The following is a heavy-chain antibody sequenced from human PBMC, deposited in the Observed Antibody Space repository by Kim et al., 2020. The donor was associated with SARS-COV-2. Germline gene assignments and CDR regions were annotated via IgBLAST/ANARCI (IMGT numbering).Heavy chain of an antibody. V-gene: IGHV7-4-1*02. CDR3: AREIVGATIWFDP. D-gene: IGHD1-26*01. Sequence: YAQGFTGRFVFSLDTSVSTAYLQISSVKAEDTAVYYCAREIVGATIWFDPWGQGTLVTVSS. J-gene: IGHJ5*02.